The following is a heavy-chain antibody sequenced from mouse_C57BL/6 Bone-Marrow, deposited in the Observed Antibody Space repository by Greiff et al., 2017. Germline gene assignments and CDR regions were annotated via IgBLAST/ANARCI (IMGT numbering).Heavy chain of an antibody. Sequence: VQLQESGPGMVKPSQSLSLTCTVTGYSITSGYDWHWIRHFPGNKLEWMGYISYSGSTNYNPSLKSRISITHDTSKNHFFLKLNSVTTEDTATYYCARGGYDEGGFDYWGQGTTLTVSS. CDR2: ISYSGST. CDR1: GYSITSGYD. V-gene: IGHV3-1*01. J-gene: IGHJ2*01. CDR3: ARGGYDEGGFDY. D-gene: IGHD2-2*01.